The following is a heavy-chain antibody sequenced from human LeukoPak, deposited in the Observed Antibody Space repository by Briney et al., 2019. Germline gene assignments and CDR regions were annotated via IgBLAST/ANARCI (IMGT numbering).Heavy chain of an antibody. CDR1: GFTFSSYA. J-gene: IGHJ4*02. CDR3: ARDLEDIVATTPFDY. V-gene: IGHV3-30-3*01. CDR2: ISYDGSNE. Sequence: PGGSLRLSCAASGFTFSSYAMHWVRQAPGKGLEWVAVISYDGSNEYYADSVKGRLTISRDNSKNTLYLQMNSLRAEDTAVYYRARDLEDIVATTPFDYWGQGTLVTVSS. D-gene: IGHD5-12*01.